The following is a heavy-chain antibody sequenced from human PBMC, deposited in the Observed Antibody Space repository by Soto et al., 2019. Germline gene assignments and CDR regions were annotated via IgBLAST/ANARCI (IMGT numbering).Heavy chain of an antibody. Sequence: QLQLQESGPGLVKPSETLSLTCTVSGGSISSSSYYWGWIRPPPGKGLEWIGRLDYSGSTYYNPSLKRRVTISVDTSKNQFALKLSSVTAADTAVYYCARHPIVATIIGWGETGGWFDPWGQGTLVTVSS. J-gene: IGHJ5*02. V-gene: IGHV4-39*01. D-gene: IGHD5-12*01. CDR3: ARHPIVATIIGWGETGGWFDP. CDR1: GGSISSSSYY. CDR2: LDYSGST.